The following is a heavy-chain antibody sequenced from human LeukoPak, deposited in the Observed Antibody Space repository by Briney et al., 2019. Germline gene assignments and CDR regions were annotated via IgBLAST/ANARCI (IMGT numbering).Heavy chain of an antibody. V-gene: IGHV3-74*01. J-gene: IGHJ4*02. CDR3: AKTPPVRAKGSYGFDY. CDR2: INSDGSST. D-gene: IGHD1-26*01. Sequence: PGGSLRLSCAASGFTFSSYWMHWVRQAPGKGLVWVSRINSDGSSTSYADSVKGRFTISRDNAKNTLYLQMNSLRAEDTAVYYCAKTPPVRAKGSYGFDYWGQGTLVTVSS. CDR1: GFTFSSYW.